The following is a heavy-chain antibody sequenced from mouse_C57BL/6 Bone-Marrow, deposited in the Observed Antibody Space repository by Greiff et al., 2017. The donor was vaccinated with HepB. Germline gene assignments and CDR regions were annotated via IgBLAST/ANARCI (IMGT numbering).Heavy chain of an antibody. J-gene: IGHJ2*01. Sequence: EVKLVESGGDLVKPGGSLKLSCAASGFTFSSYGMSWVRQTPDKRLEWVATISSGGSYTYYPDSVKGRFTISRDNAKNTLYLQMSSLKSEDTAMYYCARLDYYGSNYWGQGTTLTVSS. CDR2: ISSGGSYT. CDR1: GFTFSSYG. V-gene: IGHV5-6*01. D-gene: IGHD1-1*01. CDR3: ARLDYYGSNY.